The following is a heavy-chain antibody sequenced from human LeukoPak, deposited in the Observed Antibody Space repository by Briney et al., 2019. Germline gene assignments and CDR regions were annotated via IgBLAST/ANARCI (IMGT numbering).Heavy chain of an antibody. D-gene: IGHD3-22*01. CDR3: ARSPDSSGYYDY. V-gene: IGHV3-74*01. CDR1: GFTFSSYW. J-gene: IGHJ4*02. CDR2: INSDGSST. Sequence: PGGSLRLSCAASGFTFSSYWMHWVRQAPGKGLVWVSRINSDGSSTNYADSVKGRFTISRDNAKNTLSLQMNSLRADDTALYYCARSPDSSGYYDYWGQGTLVTVSS.